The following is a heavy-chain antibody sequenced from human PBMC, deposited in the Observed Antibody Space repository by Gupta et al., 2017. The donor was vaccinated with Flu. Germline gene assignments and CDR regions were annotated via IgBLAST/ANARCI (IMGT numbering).Heavy chain of an antibody. CDR2: INPSGGST. CDR1: GYTFTSYY. Sequence: QVQLVQSGAEVKKPGASVKVSCKASGYTFTSYYMHWVRQAPGQGLEWMGIINPSGGSTSYAQKFQGRVTMTRDTSTSTVYMELSSLRSEDTAVYYCARDREGATTPMTNWFDPWGQGTLVTVSS. J-gene: IGHJ5*02. V-gene: IGHV1-46*01. D-gene: IGHD1-26*01. CDR3: ARDREGATTPMTNWFDP.